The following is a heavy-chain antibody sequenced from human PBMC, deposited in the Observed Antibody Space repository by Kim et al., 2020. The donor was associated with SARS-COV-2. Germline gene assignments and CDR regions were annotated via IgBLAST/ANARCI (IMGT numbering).Heavy chain of an antibody. CDR3: ARDGRYYDSSGSDY. V-gene: IGHV3-33*01. D-gene: IGHD3-22*01. J-gene: IGHJ4*02. CDR1: GFTFSSYG. CDR2: IWYDGSNK. Sequence: GGSLRLSCAASGFTFSSYGMHWVRQAPGKGLEWVAAIWYDGSNKYYADSVKGRFTISRDNSKNTLYLQMNSLRAEDTAVYYCARDGRYYDSSGSDYWGQGTLVTVSS.